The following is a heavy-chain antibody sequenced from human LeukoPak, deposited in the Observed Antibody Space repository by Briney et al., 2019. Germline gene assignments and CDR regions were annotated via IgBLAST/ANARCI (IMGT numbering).Heavy chain of an antibody. Sequence: SVKVSCKASGGTFSSYAISWVRQAPGQGLEWMGRIIPILGIANYAQKFQGRVTITADKSTSTAYMELSSLRSEDTAVYYCARDDGYSSSWPYFDYWGQGTLVTVSS. J-gene: IGHJ4*02. CDR3: ARDDGYSSSWPYFDY. V-gene: IGHV1-69*04. CDR1: GGTFSSYA. CDR2: IIPILGIA. D-gene: IGHD6-13*01.